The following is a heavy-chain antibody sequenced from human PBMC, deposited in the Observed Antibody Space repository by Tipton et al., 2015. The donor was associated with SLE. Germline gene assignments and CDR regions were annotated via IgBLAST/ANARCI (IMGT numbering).Heavy chain of an antibody. D-gene: IGHD3-16*01. CDR2: IWYDGSNK. CDR1: GFTFSTSA. V-gene: IGHV3-33*03. J-gene: IGHJ4*02. Sequence: SGFTFSTSAMHWVRQAPGKGLEWVAVIWYDGSNKFYADPVKGRFTISRDNSKNTVSLQMNSLRVEDTAVYFCASGRGGEFLDYWGQGTLVTVSS. CDR3: ASGRGGEFLDY.